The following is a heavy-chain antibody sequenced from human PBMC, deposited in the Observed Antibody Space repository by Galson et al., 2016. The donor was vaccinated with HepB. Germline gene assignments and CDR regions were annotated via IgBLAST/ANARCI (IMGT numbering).Heavy chain of an antibody. D-gene: IGHD3-22*01. Sequence: LSLTCTVSGGSISSGDYYWNWIRQPPGKGLEWIGYIYYSGSAYYNPSLKSRVTMSVDTSKNQFSLKLSSVTAADAAVYYCARVYYYYGSSGYVYYFDYWGQGTLVTVSS. CDR1: GGSISSGDYY. V-gene: IGHV4-30-4*01. CDR2: IYYSGSA. J-gene: IGHJ4*02. CDR3: ARVYYYYGSSGYVYYFDY.